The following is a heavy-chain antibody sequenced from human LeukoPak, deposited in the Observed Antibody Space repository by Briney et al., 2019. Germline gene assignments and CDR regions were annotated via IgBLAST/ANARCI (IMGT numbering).Heavy chain of an antibody. J-gene: IGHJ5*02. D-gene: IGHD3-16*02. CDR2: IYYSGST. V-gene: IGHV4-39*01. CDR3: ARQSSYGHVWGSYRPKGWFDP. Sequence: SSETLSLTCTVSGGSISSSSYYWGWIRQPPGKGLEWIGSIYYSGSTYYNPSLKSRVTISVDTSKNQFSLKLSSVTAADTAVYYCARQSSYGHVWGSYRPKGWFDPWGQGTLVTVSS. CDR1: GGSISSSSYY.